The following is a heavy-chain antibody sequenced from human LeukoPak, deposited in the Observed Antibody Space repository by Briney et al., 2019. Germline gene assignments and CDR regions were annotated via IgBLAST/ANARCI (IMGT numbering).Heavy chain of an antibody. CDR2: ISSSSSYI. Sequence: PGGSLRLSCAASGFTFSSYAMNWVRQAPGKGLEWVSSISSSSSYIYYADSVKGRFTISRDNAKNSLYLQMNSLRAEDTAVYYCARDRPRGSGDAFDIWGQGTMVTVSS. V-gene: IGHV3-21*01. CDR3: ARDRPRGSGDAFDI. J-gene: IGHJ3*02. CDR1: GFTFSSYA. D-gene: IGHD1-26*01.